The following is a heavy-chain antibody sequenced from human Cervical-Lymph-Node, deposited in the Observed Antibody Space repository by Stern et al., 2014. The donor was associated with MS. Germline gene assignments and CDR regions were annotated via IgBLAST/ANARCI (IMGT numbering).Heavy chain of an antibody. CDR3: AGSGTYYPDY. CDR1: GGSISSYY. Sequence: QVQLQQWGPGLVKPSETLSLTCSVSGGSISSYYWNWIRQPPGKGLEWIANVHYSGTTNYNPSLKSRGTILLKPSMNKISLKLHSVTAADTAVYYCAGSGTYYPDYWGQGILVTVSS. D-gene: IGHD3-3*01. CDR2: VHYSGTT. J-gene: IGHJ4*02. V-gene: IGHV4-59*08.